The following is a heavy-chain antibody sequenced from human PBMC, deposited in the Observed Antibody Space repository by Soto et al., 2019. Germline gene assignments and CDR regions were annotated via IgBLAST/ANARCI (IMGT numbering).Heavy chain of an antibody. CDR1: GFTFSSYG. J-gene: IGHJ4*02. CDR3: AKDRSVLGSTSPSGFDY. V-gene: IGHV3-30*18. Sequence: QPGGSLRLSCAASGFTFSSYGMHWVRQAPGKGLEWVAVISYDGSNKYYADSVKGRFTISRDNSRNTLYLQMNSLRAEDTAVYFCAKDRSVLGSTSPSGFDYWGQGTLVTVSS. D-gene: IGHD2-2*01. CDR2: ISYDGSNK.